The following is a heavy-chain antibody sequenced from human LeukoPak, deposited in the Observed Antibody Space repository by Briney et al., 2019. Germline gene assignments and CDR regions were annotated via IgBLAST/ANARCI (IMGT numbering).Heavy chain of an antibody. V-gene: IGHV4-34*01. J-gene: IGHJ4*02. D-gene: IGHD5-24*01. CDR1: GGSFSGYY. Sequence: PSETPSLTCAVYGGSFSGYYWSWIRQPPGKGLEWMGEINHSGSTNYNPSLKSRVTISVDTSKNQFSLKLSSVTAADTAVYYCARGRDGYNYDYWGQGTLVTVSS. CDR3: ARGRDGYNYDY. CDR2: INHSGST.